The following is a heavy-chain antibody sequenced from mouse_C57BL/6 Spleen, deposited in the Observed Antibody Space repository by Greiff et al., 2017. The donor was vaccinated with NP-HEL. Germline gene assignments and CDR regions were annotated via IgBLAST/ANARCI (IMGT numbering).Heavy chain of an antibody. V-gene: IGHV5-17*01. Sequence: EVQRVESGGGLVKPGGSLKLSCAASGFTFSDYGMHWVRQAPEKGLEWVACISSGSSTIYYADTVKGRFTISRDNAKNTLFLQMTSLRSEDTAMYYCARTYFDYWGQGTTLTVSS. J-gene: IGHJ2*01. CDR3: ARTYFDY. CDR2: ISSGSSTI. CDR1: GFTFSDYG.